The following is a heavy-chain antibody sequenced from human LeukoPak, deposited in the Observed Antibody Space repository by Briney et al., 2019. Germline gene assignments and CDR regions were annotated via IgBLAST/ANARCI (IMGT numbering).Heavy chain of an antibody. CDR2: ISSTGST. CDR3: ARLAAAGPPLYYYYGMDV. Sequence: SETLSLTCTVPGGSTSSGGHYWSWLRQPAGTGLESLGRISSTGSTNYNPSLRSRVTISADTSKNHFSLKLSSVTAADTAVYYCARLAAAGPPLYYYYGMDVWGQGTTVTVSS. D-gene: IGHD6-13*01. J-gene: IGHJ6*02. V-gene: IGHV4-61*02. CDR1: GGSTSSGGHY.